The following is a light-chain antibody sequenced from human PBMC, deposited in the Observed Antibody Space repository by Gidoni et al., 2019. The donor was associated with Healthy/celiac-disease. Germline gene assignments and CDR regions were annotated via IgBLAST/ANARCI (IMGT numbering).Light chain of an antibody. Sequence: AIRMTQSPSSFSASTGDRVTITCRASQGISSYLAWYQQKPGKAPKLLIYAASTLQSGVPSRFSDSGSGTDFTLTISCLQSEDFATYYCQQYYSYPRVTFGGGTKVEIK. CDR2: AAS. J-gene: IGKJ4*01. V-gene: IGKV1-8*01. CDR1: QGISSY. CDR3: QQYYSYPRVT.